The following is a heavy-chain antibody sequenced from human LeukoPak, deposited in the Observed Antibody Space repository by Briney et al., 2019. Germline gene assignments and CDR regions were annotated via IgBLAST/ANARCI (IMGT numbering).Heavy chain of an antibody. CDR1: GYTFTSYS. Sequence: ASVKVSCKASGYTFTSYSLNWVRQAPGQGLEWMGRINPNSGGTNYAQKFQGRVTMTRDTSISTAYMELSRLRSDDTAVYYCASGDNYDRSGPYYFDYWGQGALITVSS. J-gene: IGHJ4*02. CDR2: INPNSGGT. CDR3: ASGDNYDRSGPYYFDY. V-gene: IGHV1-2*02. D-gene: IGHD3-22*01.